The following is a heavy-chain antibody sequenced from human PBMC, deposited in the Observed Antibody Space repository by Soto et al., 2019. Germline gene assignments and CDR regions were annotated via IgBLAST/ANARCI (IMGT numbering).Heavy chain of an antibody. CDR3: AKDLRDIVVVVAAPDAFDI. CDR1: GFTFSSYA. Sequence: EVQLLESGGGLVQPGGSLRLSCAASGFTFSSYAMSWVRLAPGKGLEWVSAISGSGGSTYYADSVKGRFTISRDNSKNTLYLQMNSLRAEDTAVYYCAKDLRDIVVVVAAPDAFDIWVQGTMVTVSS. D-gene: IGHD2-15*01. J-gene: IGHJ3*02. V-gene: IGHV3-23*01. CDR2: ISGSGGST.